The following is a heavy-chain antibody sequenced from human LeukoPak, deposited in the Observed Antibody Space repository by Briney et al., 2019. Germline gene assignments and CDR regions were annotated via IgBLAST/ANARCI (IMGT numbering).Heavy chain of an antibody. CDR2: IKQDGSEK. J-gene: IGHJ4*02. CDR1: GFTFSSYW. V-gene: IGHV3-7*01. D-gene: IGHD3-9*01. CDR3: ARASLYDILTGYYLYYFDY. Sequence: GGSLRLSCAASGFTFSSYWMSWVRQAPGKGLEWVANIKQDGSEKNYVDSVKGRFTISRDNAKKSLYLQMNSLRAEDTAVYYCARASLYDILTGYYLYYFDYWGQGTLVTVSS.